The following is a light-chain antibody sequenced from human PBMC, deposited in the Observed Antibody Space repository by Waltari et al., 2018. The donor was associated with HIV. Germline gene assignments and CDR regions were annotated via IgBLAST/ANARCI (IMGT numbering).Light chain of an antibody. V-gene: IGLV2-14*03. CDR1: SSDVGGYNY. J-gene: IGLJ2*01. Sequence: QSDLTQPASVSGSPGQSITISCTGTSSDVGGYNYVSWYQQHPGKVPQLIIYEVSIRPSGVSDRFSGFKSGNTASLTISGLQAEDEADYHCSSYTGRSTHVVFGGGTKLTVL. CDR3: SSYTGRSTHVV. CDR2: EVS.